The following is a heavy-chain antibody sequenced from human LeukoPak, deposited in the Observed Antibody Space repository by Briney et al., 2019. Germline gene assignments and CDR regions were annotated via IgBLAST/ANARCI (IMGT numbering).Heavy chain of an antibody. J-gene: IGHJ3*01. Sequence: GGSLTLLCAASEFIFSTYAMTWLRQAPGKGLQWVSAISETGGGTFYAGSVKGRFTISRDNSKNTLYLQMNSLRAEDTALYYCATVLHTVMTTWAAFDVWAPGTMVTVSS. CDR1: EFIFSTYA. V-gene: IGHV3-23*01. CDR3: ATVLHTVMTTWAAFDV. D-gene: IGHD4-11*01. CDR2: ISETGGGT.